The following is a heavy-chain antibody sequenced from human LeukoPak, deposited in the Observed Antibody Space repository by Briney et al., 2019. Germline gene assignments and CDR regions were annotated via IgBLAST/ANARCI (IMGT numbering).Heavy chain of an antibody. Sequence: QPGRSLRLSCAASGFTFSSYAMHWVRQAPGKGLEWVAVISYDGSNKYYADSVKGRFTISRDNSKNTLYLQMNSLRAEDTAVYYCAGDPSLTYYYDSSGYYSDYWGQGTLVTVSS. D-gene: IGHD3-22*01. V-gene: IGHV3-30*04. J-gene: IGHJ4*02. CDR1: GFTFSSYA. CDR2: ISYDGSNK. CDR3: AGDPSLTYYYDSSGYYSDY.